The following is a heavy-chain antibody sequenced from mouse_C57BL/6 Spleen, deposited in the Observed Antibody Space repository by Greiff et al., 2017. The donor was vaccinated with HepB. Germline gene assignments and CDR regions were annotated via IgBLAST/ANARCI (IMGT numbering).Heavy chain of an antibody. D-gene: IGHD2-3*01. J-gene: IGHJ3*01. Sequence: DVKLVESGGGLVKPGGSLKLSCAASGFTFSDYGMHWVRQAPEKGLEWVAYISSGSITIYYADTVKGRFTISRDNAKNTLFLQMTSLRSEDTAMYYCARGDGYYVPFAYWGQGTLVTVSA. CDR1: GFTFSDYG. V-gene: IGHV5-17*01. CDR2: ISSGSITI. CDR3: ARGDGYYVPFAY.